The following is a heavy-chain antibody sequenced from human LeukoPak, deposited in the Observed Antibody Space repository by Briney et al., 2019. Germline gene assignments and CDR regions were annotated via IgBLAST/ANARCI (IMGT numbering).Heavy chain of an antibody. D-gene: IGHD3-22*01. J-gene: IGHJ3*02. Sequence: GGSLRLSCAASGFTFSSYTMSWVRQAPGKGLEWVSGISGSGGSTYYADSVKGRFTISRDNSENTLYLQMNSLRAEDTAVYYCAKAGYYDTYDAFDIWGQGTMVTVSS. CDR3: AKAGYYDTYDAFDI. CDR2: ISGSGGST. V-gene: IGHV3-23*01. CDR1: GFTFSSYT.